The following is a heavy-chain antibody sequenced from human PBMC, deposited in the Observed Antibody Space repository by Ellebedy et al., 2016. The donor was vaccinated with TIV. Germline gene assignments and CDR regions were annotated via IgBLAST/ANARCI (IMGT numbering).Heavy chain of an antibody. CDR2: ISGSADST. Sequence: PGGSLRLSCATSGFTFSSYAMSWVRQTPGKGLEWISAISGSADSTYYADSVKGRFTISRDDSKNTLYLQMNGLRAEDTAVYYCAKSRGWYGDYFDHWGQGTLVTVSS. CDR3: AKSRGWYGDYFDH. D-gene: IGHD6-19*01. CDR1: GFTFSSYA. J-gene: IGHJ4*02. V-gene: IGHV3-23*01.